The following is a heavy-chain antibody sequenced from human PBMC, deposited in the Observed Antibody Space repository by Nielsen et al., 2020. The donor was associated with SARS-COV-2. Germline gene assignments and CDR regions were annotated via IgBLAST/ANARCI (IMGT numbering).Heavy chain of an antibody. D-gene: IGHD2-2*01. J-gene: IGHJ6*02. CDR2: IGTAGDT. V-gene: IGHV3-13*01. CDR1: GFTFSSYD. CDR3: AKTGDYFVVVPAATLDV. Sequence: GESLNISCAASGFTFSSYDMHWVRQATGKGLEWVSAIGTAGDTYYPGSVKGRFTISRENAKNSLYLQMNSLRAGDTAVYYCAKTGDYFVVVPAATLDVWGQGTTVTVSS.